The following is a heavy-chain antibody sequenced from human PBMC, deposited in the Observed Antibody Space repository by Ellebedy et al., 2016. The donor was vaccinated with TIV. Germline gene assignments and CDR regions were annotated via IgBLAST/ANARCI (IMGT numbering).Heavy chain of an antibody. CDR1: GDSVSRNSAA. D-gene: IGHD5-18*01. CDR3: ARGPWVDTAMVHYFDY. CDR2: TYYRSKWYN. V-gene: IGHV6-1*01. J-gene: IGHJ4*02. Sequence: SQTLSLPCAISGDSVSRNSAAWTWIRQSPSRGLEWLGRTYYRSKWYNDYAVSVKSRRIINPDTSKNQFSLQLNSVNPEDTAVYYCARGPWVDTAMVHYFDYWGQGTLVTVSS.